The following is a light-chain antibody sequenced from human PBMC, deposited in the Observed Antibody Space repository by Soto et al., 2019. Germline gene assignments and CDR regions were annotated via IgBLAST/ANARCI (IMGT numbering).Light chain of an antibody. CDR1: QSVFNNH. J-gene: IGKJ1*01. Sequence: EIVLTQSPGTLSLSPGERATLSCRASQSVFNNHIGWYQQKPGQAPRRLIFGASFRATGIPDRFSGSGSGTDFTLTISSLQSEDFAVHYCQQYNNWPTWTFGQGTKVDIK. V-gene: IGKV3-20*01. CDR2: GAS. CDR3: QQYNNWPTWT.